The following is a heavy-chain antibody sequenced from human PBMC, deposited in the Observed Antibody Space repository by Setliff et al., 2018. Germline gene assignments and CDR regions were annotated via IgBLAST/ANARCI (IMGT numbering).Heavy chain of an antibody. V-gene: IGHV4-34*01. J-gene: IGHJ6*02. D-gene: IGHD3-16*02. Sequence: SETLSLTCAVYGGSFSGYYWSWIRQPPGKGLEWIGEINHSGSTNYNPSLKSRVTISVDTPKNQFSLKLSSVTAADTAVYYCARGKVLYDYVWGSYRYEDYYYGMDVWGQGTTVTV. CDR3: ARGKVLYDYVWGSYRYEDYYYGMDV. CDR2: INHSGST. CDR1: GGSFSGYY.